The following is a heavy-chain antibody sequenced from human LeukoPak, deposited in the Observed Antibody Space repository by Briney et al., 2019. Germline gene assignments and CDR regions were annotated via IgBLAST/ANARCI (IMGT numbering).Heavy chain of an antibody. D-gene: IGHD1-1*01. Sequence: SVKVSCKASGGTFSSYAISWVRQAPGQGLEWMGRIIPILGIANYAQKFQGRVTIIADKSTSTAYMELSSLRSEDTAVYYCASSLTRTDPYDYWGQGTLVTVSS. CDR2: IIPILGIA. CDR1: GGTFSSYA. CDR3: ASSLTRTDPYDY. J-gene: IGHJ4*02. V-gene: IGHV1-69*04.